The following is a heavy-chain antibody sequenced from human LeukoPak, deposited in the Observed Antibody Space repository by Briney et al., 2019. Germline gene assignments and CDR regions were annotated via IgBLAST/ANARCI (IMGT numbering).Heavy chain of an antibody. CDR2: IRYDGSNK. D-gene: IGHD5-18*01. CDR3: AKDSVWYSYGRNWYFDL. Sequence: GGSLRLSCAASGFTFSSYGMHWVRQAPGKGLEWVAFIRYDGSNKYYADSVKGRFTISRDNSKNTLYLQMNSLRAEDTAVYYCAKDSVWYSYGRNWYFDLWGRGTLVTVSS. CDR1: GFTFSSYG. J-gene: IGHJ2*01. V-gene: IGHV3-30*02.